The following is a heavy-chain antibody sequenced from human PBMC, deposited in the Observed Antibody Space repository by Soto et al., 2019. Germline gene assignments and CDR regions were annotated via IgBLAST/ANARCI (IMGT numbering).Heavy chain of an antibody. V-gene: IGHV3-23*01. CDR2: ISGSGGST. Sequence: GGSLRLSCAASGFTFSSYAMSWVRQAPGKGLEWVSAISGSGGSTYYADSVKGRFTISRDNSKNTLYLQMNSLRAEDTAVYYCAKFQTYYYDSSGYYLVDYWGQGTLVTVAS. CDR3: AKFQTYYYDSSGYYLVDY. J-gene: IGHJ4*02. CDR1: GFTFSSYA. D-gene: IGHD3-22*01.